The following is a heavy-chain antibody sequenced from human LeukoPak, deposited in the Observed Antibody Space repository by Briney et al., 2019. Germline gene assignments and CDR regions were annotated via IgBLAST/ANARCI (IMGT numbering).Heavy chain of an antibody. J-gene: IGHJ6*02. CDR2: VKDSGIT. V-gene: IGHV4-34*01. D-gene: IGHD3-10*01. CDR1: GGSFSGYS. CDR3: ASRYGSGTFRVYYYYAMDV. Sequence: PSETLSLTRAVYGGSFSGYSWNWIRRPPGNGLEWVDEVKDSGITNYNPPLERRATISVDTPKAQFSLKLRSVTAADTAGYYCASRYGSGTFRVYYYYAMDVWGQGTTVTVS.